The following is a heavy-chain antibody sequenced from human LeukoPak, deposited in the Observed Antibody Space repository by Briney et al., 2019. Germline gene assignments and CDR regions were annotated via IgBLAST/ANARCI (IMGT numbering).Heavy chain of an antibody. V-gene: IGHV1-2*02. CDR3: ARTRYSTRWQSDFDY. CDR2: INPNSGDT. J-gene: IGHJ4*02. D-gene: IGHD6-13*01. Sequence: ASVKVSCKASGYTFTGYYMHWVRQAPGQGLEWMGWINPNSGDTNYAQKFQGRVTMTRDTSISTAYMELSSLRSDDTAVYYCARTRYSTRWQSDFDYWGQGTLVTVSS. CDR1: GYTFTGYY.